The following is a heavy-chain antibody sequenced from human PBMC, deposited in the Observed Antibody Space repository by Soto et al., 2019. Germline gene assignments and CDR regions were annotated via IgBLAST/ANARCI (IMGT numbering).Heavy chain of an antibody. CDR1: GGSVSVSYYY. J-gene: IGHJ4*02. CDR2: VFYTGFT. D-gene: IGHD1-20*01. V-gene: IGHV4-39*01. Sequence: PAETLSITCAVSGGSVSVSYYYWAWLRQSPGKGPEWIGSVFYTGFTSYNPSLESRVSVSVDTSKNQFSLKVSAVTAADTAVYYCASSQKGYNWNYFDHWGQGAMVTVSS. CDR3: ASSQKGYNWNYFDH.